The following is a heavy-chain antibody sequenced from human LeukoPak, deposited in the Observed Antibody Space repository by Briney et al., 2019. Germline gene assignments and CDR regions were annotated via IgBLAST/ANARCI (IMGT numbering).Heavy chain of an antibody. J-gene: IGHJ5*02. CDR3: ARDFPSGGSCPLCWFDP. V-gene: IGHV3-33*08. CDR1: GFTFSDYA. D-gene: IGHD2-15*01. CDR2: VWYGGGNE. Sequence: PGGSLRLSCAASGFTFSDYAMHWVRQAPGKGLEWVAVVWYGGGNEKYADSVKGRFTISRDNSMNTLYLQMNSLRADDTAVYYCARDFPSGGSCPLCWFDPWGQGTLVTVSS.